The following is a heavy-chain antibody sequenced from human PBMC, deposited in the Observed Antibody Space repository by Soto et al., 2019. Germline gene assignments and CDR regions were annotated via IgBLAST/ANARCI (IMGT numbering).Heavy chain of an antibody. CDR3: AKGPSXYYDSSGYYSGGYYFDY. D-gene: IGHD3-22*01. CDR1: GFTFSSYA. V-gene: IGHV3-23*01. Sequence: RLSCAASGFTFSSYAMSLVRQAPGKGLEWVSAISGSGGSTYYADSVKGRFTISRDNSKNTLYLQMNSLRAEDTAVYYCAKGPSXYYDSSGYYSGGYYFDYWGQGTLVTVSS. CDR2: ISGSGGST. J-gene: IGHJ4*02.